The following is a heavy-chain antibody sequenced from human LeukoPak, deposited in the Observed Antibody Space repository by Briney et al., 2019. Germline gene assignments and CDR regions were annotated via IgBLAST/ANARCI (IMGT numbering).Heavy chain of an antibody. CDR1: GFNFNDAA. CDR3: AKDIQLSA. D-gene: IGHD5-24*01. CDR2: IASSGRNT. J-gene: IGHJ3*01. V-gene: IGHV3-23*01. Sequence: GGSLRLSCAASGFNFNDAAMTWVRQAPGKGLEWVSLIASSGRNTYYTDSVRGRFTISRDNSKKALSLQMNSLRVEDTAIYYCAKDIQLSAWGLGTMVTVSS.